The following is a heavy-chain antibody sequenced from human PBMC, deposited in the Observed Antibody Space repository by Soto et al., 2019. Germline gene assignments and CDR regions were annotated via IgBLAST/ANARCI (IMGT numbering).Heavy chain of an antibody. CDR2: IKQDGSEK. CDR3: ARVIPPMIVVVITTPTFDY. Sequence: GGSLRLSCAASGFTFSSYWMSWVRQAPGKGLEWVANIKQDGSEKYYVDSVKGRFTISRDNAKNSLYLQMNSLRAEDTAVYYCARVIPPMIVVVITTPTFDYWGQGTLVTVSS. D-gene: IGHD3-22*01. CDR1: GFTFSSYW. V-gene: IGHV3-7*05. J-gene: IGHJ4*02.